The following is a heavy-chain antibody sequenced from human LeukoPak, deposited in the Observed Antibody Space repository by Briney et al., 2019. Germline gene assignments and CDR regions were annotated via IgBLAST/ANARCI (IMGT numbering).Heavy chain of an antibody. D-gene: IGHD4-11*01. CDR3: ARGNFLDDYYSMDV. V-gene: IGHV1-69*13. CDR1: GGTFSSYA. CDR2: IIPIFGTA. J-gene: IGHJ6*02. Sequence: ASVKVSCKASGGTFSSYAISWVRQAPGQGLEWMGGIIPIFGTANYAQKFQGRVTITADESTSTAYMELSSLRSEDTAVYYCARGNFLDDYYSMDVWGQGTTVTVSS.